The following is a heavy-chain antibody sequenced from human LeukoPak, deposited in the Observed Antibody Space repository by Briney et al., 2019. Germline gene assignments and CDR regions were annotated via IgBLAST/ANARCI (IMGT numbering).Heavy chain of an antibody. D-gene: IGHD3-10*01. V-gene: IGHV3-74*01. Sequence: GGSLRLSCAASGFTSSSYWMHWVRQAPGKGLVWVSHINSDGRSTSYADSVKGRFTISRDNSKNTLYLQMNSLRAEDTAVYYCAKGSSKMVRGVKHDYWGQGTLVTVSS. CDR1: GFTSSSYW. J-gene: IGHJ4*02. CDR2: INSDGRST. CDR3: AKGSSKMVRGVKHDY.